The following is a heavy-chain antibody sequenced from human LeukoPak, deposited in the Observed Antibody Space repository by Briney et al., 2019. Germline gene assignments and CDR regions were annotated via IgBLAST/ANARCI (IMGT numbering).Heavy chain of an antibody. CDR3: ARPADVDIVATINYYFDY. J-gene: IGHJ4*02. V-gene: IGHV3-21*01. Sequence: GGSLRLSCAASGFTFSSYSMNWVRQAPGKGLEWVSSISSSSSYIYCADSVKGRFTISRDNAKNSLYLQMNSLRAEDTAVYYCARPADVDIVATINYYFDYWGQGTLVTVSS. D-gene: IGHD5-12*01. CDR2: ISSSSSYI. CDR1: GFTFSSYS.